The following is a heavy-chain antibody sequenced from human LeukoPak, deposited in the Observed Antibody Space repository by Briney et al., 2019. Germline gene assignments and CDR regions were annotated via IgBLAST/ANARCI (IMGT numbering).Heavy chain of an antibody. V-gene: IGHV3-48*03. CDR2: ISSSGSTI. D-gene: IGHD6-13*01. Sequence: HSGGSLRLSCAASGFTFSSYEMNWVRQAPGKGLEWVSYISSSGSTIYYADSVKGRFTISRDNAKNSLYLQMNSLRAEDTAVYYCARVAAADPYYYGMDVWGQGTTVTVSS. CDR1: GFTFSSYE. CDR3: ARVAAADPYYYGMDV. J-gene: IGHJ6*02.